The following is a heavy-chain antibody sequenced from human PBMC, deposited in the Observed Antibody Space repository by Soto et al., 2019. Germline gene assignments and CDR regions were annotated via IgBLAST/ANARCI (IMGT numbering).Heavy chain of an antibody. V-gene: IGHV1-46*01. CDR2: INPNDGGT. J-gene: IGHJ4*02. D-gene: IGHD3-16*01. CDR1: GYTVTTHH. CDR3: ARVAYQSLDN. Sequence: SCKASGYTVTTHHMHWVRQAPGQGLEWMGIINPNDGGTLYAQKFQGRVTMTRDTSTSTVYVELSSLTSEDTAVYYCARVAYQSLDNWGQGTLVTVSS.